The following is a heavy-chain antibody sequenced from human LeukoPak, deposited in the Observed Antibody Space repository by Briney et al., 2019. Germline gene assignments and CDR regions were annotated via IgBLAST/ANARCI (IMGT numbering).Heavy chain of an antibody. CDR1: GFTFSSYA. CDR3: AKARRITMVRGDYYFDY. V-gene: IGHV3-23*01. CDR2: ISGSGGST. D-gene: IGHD3-10*01. J-gene: IGHJ4*02. Sequence: GGSLRLSCAASGFTFSSYAMSWVRQAPGKGLEWVSAISGSGGSTCYADSVKGRFTISRDNSKNTLYLQMNSLRAEDTAVYYCAKARRITMVRGDYYFDYWGQGTLVTVSS.